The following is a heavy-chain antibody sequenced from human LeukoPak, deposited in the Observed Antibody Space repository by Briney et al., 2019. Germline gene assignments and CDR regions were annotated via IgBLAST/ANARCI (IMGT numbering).Heavy chain of an antibody. CDR2: IRYDGNNK. CDR1: GFTFSNYG. CDR3: AKDRKQWAGEAYRDYFDY. D-gene: IGHD6-19*01. J-gene: IGHJ4*02. Sequence: GGSLRLSCAASGFTFSNYGMHWVRQAPGKGLEWMAFIRYDGNNKYYTDSVKGRFTISRDNSKNTLYLQMNSLRAEDTAVYYCAKDRKQWAGEAYRDYFDYWGQGTLVTVSS. V-gene: IGHV3-30*02.